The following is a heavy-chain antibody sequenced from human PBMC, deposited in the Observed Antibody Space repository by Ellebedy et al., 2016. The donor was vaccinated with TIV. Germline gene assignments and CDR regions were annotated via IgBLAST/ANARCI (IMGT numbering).Heavy chain of an antibody. CDR2: IIPIFGTA. CDR3: ARGGVVVVPAAMGGWFNP. CDR1: IGTFSSYA. V-gene: IGHV1-69*13. J-gene: IGHJ5*02. Sequence: ASVKVSXKASIGTFSSYAISWVRQAPGQGLEWMGGIIPIFGTANYAQKFQGRVTITADESTSTAYMELSSLRSEDTAVYYCARGGVVVVPAAMGGWFNPWGQGTLVTVSS. D-gene: IGHD2-2*01.